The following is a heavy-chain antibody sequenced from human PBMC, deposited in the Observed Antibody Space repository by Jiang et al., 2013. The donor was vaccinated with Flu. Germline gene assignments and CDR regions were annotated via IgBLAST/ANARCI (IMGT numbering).Heavy chain of an antibody. J-gene: IGHJ2*01. V-gene: IGHV1-46*02. CDR3: VRAGRNCSSTTCYTYFDL. D-gene: IGHD2-2*02. Sequence: GAEVKKPGASVKVSCKTSGYNFNTYYIHWVRQAPGQGLEWMGIIDPNRGRTRYAQKFQGRISMSSDTITSTVYMELSSLRSEDTAVYYCVRAGRNCSSTTCYTYFDLWGLAPWSLSPQ. CDR1: GYNFNTYY. CDR2: IDPNRGRT.